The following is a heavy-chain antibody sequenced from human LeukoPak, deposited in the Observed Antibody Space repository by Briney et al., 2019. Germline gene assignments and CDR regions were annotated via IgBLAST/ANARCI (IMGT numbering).Heavy chain of an antibody. CDR3: ARHFSTAYYFDY. CDR2: IYTRGST. D-gene: IGHD3/OR15-3a*01. V-gene: IGHV4-4*07. Sequence: PSETLSLTCTVSGGSITSYYWSWIRQPAGKGLEWIGRIYTRGSTKYSPSLKSRVTLSVDTSKNQFSLKLSSVTAADTAVYYCARHFSTAYYFDYWGQGTLVTVSS. CDR1: GGSITSYY. J-gene: IGHJ4*02.